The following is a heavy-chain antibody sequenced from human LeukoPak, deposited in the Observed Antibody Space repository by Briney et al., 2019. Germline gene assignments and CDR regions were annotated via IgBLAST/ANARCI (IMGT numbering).Heavy chain of an antibody. CDR3: ARVPHRGVATIINFDY. CDR2: IWYDGSNK. CDR1: GYTFSGYG. Sequence: GGSLRLSCAASGYTFSGYGMHWVRQAPGKGLEWVAVIWYDGSNKYYADSVKGRFTISRDNSKNTLYLQMNSLRAEDTAVYYCARVPHRGVATIINFDYWGQGTLVTVSS. J-gene: IGHJ4*02. D-gene: IGHD5-12*01. V-gene: IGHV3-33*08.